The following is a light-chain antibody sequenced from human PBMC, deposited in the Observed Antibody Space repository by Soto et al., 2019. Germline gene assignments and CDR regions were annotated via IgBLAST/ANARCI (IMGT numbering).Light chain of an antibody. V-gene: IGKV3-15*01. Sequence: EIVMTQSPATLSVSPGERATLSCRARQSVRSNLAWYQQIPGQAPRLLIYDASTGATGIPARFSGSGSGTEFTLTISSLQSEDFALYYCQQHINWPITFGGGTKVDIK. CDR2: DAS. CDR1: QSVRSN. J-gene: IGKJ4*01. CDR3: QQHINWPIT.